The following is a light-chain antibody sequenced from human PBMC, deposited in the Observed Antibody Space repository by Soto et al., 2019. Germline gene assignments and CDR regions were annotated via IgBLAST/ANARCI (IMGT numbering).Light chain of an antibody. J-gene: IGKJ4*01. Sequence: ERVMTQSPATLSVSPGESATLSCGASQSVSSNLAWYQQKPGQAPRLLIYGVSTRATGIPARFSGSGSETKFTLTISSLQSEDFAVYYCQQYNNWHTLTFGGGTKVDIK. V-gene: IGKV3-15*01. CDR1: QSVSSN. CDR3: QQYNNWHTLT. CDR2: GVS.